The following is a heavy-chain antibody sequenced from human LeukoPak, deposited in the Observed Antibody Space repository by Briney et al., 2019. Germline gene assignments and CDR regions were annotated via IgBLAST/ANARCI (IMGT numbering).Heavy chain of an antibody. V-gene: IGHV3-7*03. J-gene: IGHJ4*02. CDR3: ARRRDFIDY. Sequence: PGGSLRLSCTASGFSFSSYWMSWVRQAPGKGLEWVANIKQGGGEKYYVDSVKGRFTISRDNAKKSVYLQMNSLRAEDTAVYYCARRRDFIDYWGQGTLVTVSS. D-gene: IGHD3/OR15-3a*01. CDR2: IKQGGGEK. CDR1: GFSFSSYW.